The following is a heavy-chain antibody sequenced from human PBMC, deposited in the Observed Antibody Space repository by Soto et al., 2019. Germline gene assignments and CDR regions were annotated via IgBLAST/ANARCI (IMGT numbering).Heavy chain of an antibody. D-gene: IGHD3-10*01. CDR2: FDPEDGET. J-gene: IGHJ4*02. CDR1: GYTLTELS. CDR3: ATPTNGRYGSGSYYNFDY. Sequence: ASVKVSCKVSGYTLTELSMHWVRQAPGKGLEWMGGFDPEDGETIYAQKFQGRVTMTEDTSTDTAYMELSSLRSEDTAVYYGATPTNGRYGSGSYYNFDYWGQGTLVTVSS. V-gene: IGHV1-24*01.